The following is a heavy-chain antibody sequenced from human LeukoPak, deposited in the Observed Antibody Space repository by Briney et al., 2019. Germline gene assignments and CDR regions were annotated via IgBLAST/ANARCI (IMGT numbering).Heavy chain of an antibody. J-gene: IGHJ5*02. Sequence: ASVKVSCKASGYTFTGYYMHWVRQAPGQGLEWMGRINPNSGGTNHAQKFQGRVTMTRDTSISTAYMELSRLRSDDTAVYYCAREPTYYDFWSGQPNWFDPWGQGTLVTVSS. CDR2: INPNSGGT. V-gene: IGHV1-2*06. D-gene: IGHD3-3*01. CDR3: AREPTYYDFWSGQPNWFDP. CDR1: GYTFTGYY.